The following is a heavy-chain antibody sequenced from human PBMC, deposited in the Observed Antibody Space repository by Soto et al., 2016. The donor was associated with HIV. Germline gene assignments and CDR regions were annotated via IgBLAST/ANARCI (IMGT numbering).Heavy chain of an antibody. Sequence: EVSLLDSGGGLVQPGESLRLSCAVSGLEFPNYAMSWVRQAPGKGLEWVSVIYSGGDTYYADSVKGRFTISRDTSDNMLFLQMDSLRADDTAVYYCARGAGMSYWGQGTLVTVSS. CDR2: IYSGGDT. CDR1: GLEFPNYA. J-gene: IGHJ4*02. CDR3: ARGAGMSY. D-gene: IGHD3-10*01. V-gene: IGHV3-66*01.